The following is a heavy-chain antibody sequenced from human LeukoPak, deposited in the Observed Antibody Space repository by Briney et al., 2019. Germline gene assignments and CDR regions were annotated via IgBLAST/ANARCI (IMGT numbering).Heavy chain of an antibody. Sequence: ASVKVSCKASGGTFSSYAISWVRQAPGQGHEWMGWISSYTANTDYAEKLQGRVTMTTDTSTSTAYMELRSLRSDDTAVYYCARGGHYDFWSGPPDYWGQETLVTVSS. CDR3: ARGGHYDFWSGPPDY. V-gene: IGHV1-18*01. CDR1: GGTFSSYA. CDR2: ISSYTANT. D-gene: IGHD3-3*01. J-gene: IGHJ4*02.